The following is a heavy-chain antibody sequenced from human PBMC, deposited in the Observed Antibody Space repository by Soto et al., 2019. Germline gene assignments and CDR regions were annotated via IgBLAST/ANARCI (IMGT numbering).Heavy chain of an antibody. Sequence: EVQLAESGGGLAQPGGSLRLSCAASGFTLSGYAMDWVRQAPGKGLEYVSGISSNGVGTYYANSVQGRFTISRDNSKNTLYVQMGSLRPEDMAVSYCARRARPDFYYMDVWGKGATVTVSS. CDR1: GFTLSGYA. D-gene: IGHD6-6*01. CDR2: ISSNGVGT. CDR3: ARRARPDFYYMDV. J-gene: IGHJ6*03. V-gene: IGHV3-64*01.